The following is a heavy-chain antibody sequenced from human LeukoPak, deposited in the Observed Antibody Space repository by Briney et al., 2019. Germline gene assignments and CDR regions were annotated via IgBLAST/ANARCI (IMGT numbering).Heavy chain of an antibody. CDR1: GGSMSSDHYY. CDR2: IFYTGST. J-gene: IGHJ4*02. Sequence: SETLSLTCTVSGGSMSSDHYYWSWIRQPPGKGLDWNWYIFYTGSTYSNPSLKNRVTMSIDTSKDQFSLTLNSVTAADAAVYYCASAGNPHYFDFWGQGPLVTVSS. V-gene: IGHV4-30-4*02. CDR3: ASAGNPHYFDF.